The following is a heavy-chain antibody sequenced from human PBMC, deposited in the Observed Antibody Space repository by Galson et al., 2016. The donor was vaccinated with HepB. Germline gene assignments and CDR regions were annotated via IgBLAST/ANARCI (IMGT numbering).Heavy chain of an antibody. D-gene: IGHD1-26*01. J-gene: IGHJ4*02. V-gene: IGHV3-7*02. CDR3: ARQGDTIGQLDY. Sequence: SLRLSCAASGFTFSSYWTTWVRQVPGKGLEWVANIKEDGSEEYYVDSVKGRFTISRDNAKNSLYLQMNGLRVEDTAVYYCARQGDTIGQLDYWSQGTLVTVSS. CDR2: IKEDGSEE. CDR1: GFTFSSYW.